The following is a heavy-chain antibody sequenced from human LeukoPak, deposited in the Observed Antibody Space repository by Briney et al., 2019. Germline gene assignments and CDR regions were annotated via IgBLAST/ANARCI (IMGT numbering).Heavy chain of an antibody. D-gene: IGHD2/OR15-2a*01. Sequence: PSQTLSLTCAVSGGSISSDDYSWSWIRQPPGKGLEWIGYIYHRGTTYYNPSLKSRVTISVATSKNHLSLKLSSVTAADTAVYYCARDSLSTFDYWGQGALVTVSS. J-gene: IGHJ4*02. CDR1: GGSISSDDYS. CDR3: ARDSLSTFDY. CDR2: IYHRGTT. V-gene: IGHV4-30-2*01.